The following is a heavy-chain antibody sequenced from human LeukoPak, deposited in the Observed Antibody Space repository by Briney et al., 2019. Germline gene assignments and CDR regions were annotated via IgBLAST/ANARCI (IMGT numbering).Heavy chain of an antibody. J-gene: IGHJ4*02. V-gene: IGHV3-48*02. D-gene: IGHD5-24*01. Sequence: GGSLRLSCAGSGFTFSTYSMTWVRQAPGKGLEWLSYISSSGGIIHYADSVKGRFTISRDNAKNSLYLQMNSLRDEDTAAYYCARVPDGQITGWGQGTLVTVSS. CDR2: ISSSGGII. CDR1: GFTFSTYS. CDR3: ARVPDGQITG.